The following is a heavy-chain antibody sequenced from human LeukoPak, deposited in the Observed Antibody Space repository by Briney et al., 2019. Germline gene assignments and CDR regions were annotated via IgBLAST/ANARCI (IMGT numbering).Heavy chain of an antibody. D-gene: IGHD1-26*01. CDR1: GFTFGDYA. Sequence: GGSLRLSCTASGFTFGDYAMSWVRQAPGKGLEWVSVIYSGGTTYHADSVKGRFTISRDNSKNTLYLQMNSLRAEDTAVYYCARCAPGGSYFVCPYGMDVWGQGTTVTVFS. V-gene: IGHV3-66*01. J-gene: IGHJ6*02. CDR3: ARCAPGGSYFVCPYGMDV. CDR2: IYSGGTT.